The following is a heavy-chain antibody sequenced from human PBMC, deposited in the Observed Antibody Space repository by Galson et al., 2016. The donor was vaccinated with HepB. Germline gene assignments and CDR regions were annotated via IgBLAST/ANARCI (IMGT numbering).Heavy chain of an antibody. Sequence: SLRLSCAASGFPLSSYWMQWVRQTPGKGLVWVSRISKDGTRTGYADSVKGRFTVFRDNAKNTVYLQMNSLGVEDTAVYYCAREEATVTTATDQWGQGTLVTVSS. CDR3: AREEATVTTATDQ. CDR1: GFPLSSYW. V-gene: IGHV3-74*01. J-gene: IGHJ4*02. D-gene: IGHD4-17*01. CDR2: ISKDGTRT.